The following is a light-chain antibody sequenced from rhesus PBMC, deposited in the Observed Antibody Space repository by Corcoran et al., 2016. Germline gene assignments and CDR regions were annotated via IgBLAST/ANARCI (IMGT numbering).Light chain of an antibody. CDR3: SSYATGNTFI. CDR2: EVI. J-gene: IGLJ1*01. CDR1: RSEIGGSNR. Sequence: QAAPTQSPSVSGSTGQSVTISCTGTRSEIGGSNRVSWFQHHPGKAPTVMIYEVIKRPSGVSDRFSGSKSGNTASLTISGLQAEDEADYYCSSYATGNTFIFGSGTRLTVL. V-gene: IGLV2-13*03.